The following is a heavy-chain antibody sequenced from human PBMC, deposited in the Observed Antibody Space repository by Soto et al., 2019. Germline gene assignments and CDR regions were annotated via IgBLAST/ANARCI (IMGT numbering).Heavy chain of an antibody. J-gene: IGHJ4*02. CDR1: GLTFSRYG. CDR3: ARGYCSSASCSRGCFDY. V-gene: IGHV3-23*01. D-gene: IGHD2-2*01. CDR2: ISSSGGST. Sequence: GGRRGRSGAASGLTFSRYGMNWVRQAPGKGLESVAGISSSGGSTYYADSVKGRFTISRDNSKNTLYLQMNSLRAEDTAVYYCARGYCSSASCSRGCFDYWGQGTLVTVSS.